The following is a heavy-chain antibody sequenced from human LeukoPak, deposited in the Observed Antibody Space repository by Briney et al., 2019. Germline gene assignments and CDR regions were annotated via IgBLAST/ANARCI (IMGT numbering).Heavy chain of an antibody. D-gene: IGHD4-23*01. CDR1: GGTFSSYA. Sequence: SVKVSCKASGGTFSSYAISWVRQAPGQGLEWMGGIIPIFGTANYAQKFQVRVTITADESTSTAYMELSSLRSEDTAVYYCAREVNDYGGNSFDYWGQGTLVTVSS. CDR2: IIPIFGTA. CDR3: AREVNDYGGNSFDY. V-gene: IGHV1-69*01. J-gene: IGHJ4*02.